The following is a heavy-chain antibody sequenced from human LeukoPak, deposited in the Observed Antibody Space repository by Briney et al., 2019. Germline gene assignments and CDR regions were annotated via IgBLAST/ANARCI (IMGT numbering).Heavy chain of an antibody. V-gene: IGHV5-51*01. J-gene: IGHJ4*02. Sequence: GESLKISCKGYGYSFTSYSIGWVRQMPGKGLEWMGIIYPGDSDTRYSPSFQGQVTISADKSISTAYLQWSSLKASDTAMYYCARSVLGSSSLFDYWGQGTLVTVSS. CDR1: GYSFTSYS. D-gene: IGHD6-6*01. CDR2: IYPGDSDT. CDR3: ARSVLGSSSLFDY.